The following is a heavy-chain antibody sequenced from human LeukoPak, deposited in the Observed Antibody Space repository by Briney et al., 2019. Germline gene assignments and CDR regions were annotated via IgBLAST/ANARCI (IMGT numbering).Heavy chain of an antibody. V-gene: IGHV1-69*05. CDR1: GGTFSSYA. CDR3: ATNKVAARPYYYYYMDV. D-gene: IGHD6-6*01. J-gene: IGHJ6*03. CDR2: IIPIFGTA. Sequence: ASVKVSCKASGGTFSSYAISWVRQAPGQGLEWMGGIIPIFGTANYAQKFQGRVTITTDESTSTAYMELSSLRSEDTAVYYCATNKVAARPYYYYYMDVWGKGTTVTVSS.